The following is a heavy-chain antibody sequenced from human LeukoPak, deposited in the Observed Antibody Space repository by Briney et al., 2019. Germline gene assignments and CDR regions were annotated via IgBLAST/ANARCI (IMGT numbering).Heavy chain of an antibody. CDR2: ISSSGSTI. CDR3: ARVAVYYYDPLGAFDI. CDR1: GFTFSDYY. D-gene: IGHD3-22*01. V-gene: IGHV3-11*01. Sequence: GGSLRLSCAASGFTFSDYYMSWIRQAPGKGLEWVSYISSSGSTIYYADSVKGRFTISRDNAKNSLYLQMNSLRAEDTAVYYCARVAVYYYDPLGAFDIWGQGTMVTVSS. J-gene: IGHJ3*02.